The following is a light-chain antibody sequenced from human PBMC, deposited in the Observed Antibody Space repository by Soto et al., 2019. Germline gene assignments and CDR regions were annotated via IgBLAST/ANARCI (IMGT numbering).Light chain of an antibody. J-gene: IGLJ2*01. CDR3: SPYAGSNDFVV. V-gene: IGLV2-8*01. CDR2: DVS. CDR1: SSDVGNYNY. Sequence: QSVLTQPPSASGSPGQSVAISCTGTSSDVGNYNYVSWFQQHPGKAPKLMIYDVSKRPSGVPDRFSGSKSGNTASLTVSVLQADDEADYYCSPYAGSNDFVVFGGGTKLTVL.